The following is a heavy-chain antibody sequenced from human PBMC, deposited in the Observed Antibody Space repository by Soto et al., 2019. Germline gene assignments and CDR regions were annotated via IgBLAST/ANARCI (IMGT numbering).Heavy chain of an antibody. CDR2: IKQDGSEK. Sequence: GGSLRLSCAASGFTFSSYWMSWVRQAPGKGLEWVANIKQDGSEKYYVDSVKGRFTISRDNAKNSLYLQMNSLRAEDTAVYYCARDDRTAEYYFDYWGQGTLVTVSS. J-gene: IGHJ4*02. CDR1: GFTFSSYW. D-gene: IGHD2-21*02. CDR3: ARDDRTAEYYFDY. V-gene: IGHV3-7*01.